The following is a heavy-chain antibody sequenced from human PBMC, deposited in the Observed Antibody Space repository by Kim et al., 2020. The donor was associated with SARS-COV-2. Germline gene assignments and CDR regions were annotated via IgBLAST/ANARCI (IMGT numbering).Heavy chain of an antibody. Sequence: GGSLRLSCAASGFTFSSYGMHWVRQAPGKGLEWVAFISYDGSNKYYADSVKGRFTISRDNSKNTLYLQMNSLRAEDTAVYYCAKDRGYCSGGSCYGNYY. CDR2: ISYDGSNK. CDR3: AKDRGYCSGGSCYGNYY. CDR1: GFTFSSYG. D-gene: IGHD2-15*01. V-gene: IGHV3-30*18. J-gene: IGHJ6*01.